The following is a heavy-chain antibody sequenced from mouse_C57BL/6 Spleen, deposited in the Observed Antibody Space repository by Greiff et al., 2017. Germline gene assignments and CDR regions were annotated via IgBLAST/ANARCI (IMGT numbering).Heavy chain of an antibody. Sequence: EVQRVESGGGLVKPGGSLKLSCAASGFTFSDYGMHWVRQAPGQGLEWVAYISRGSGTIDYADTVKGRFTISRDNAKTTLFLQMTSLRSEDAALYCCARPYGGRAWFACWGQGTLVTVSA. J-gene: IGHJ3*01. D-gene: IGHD1-1*02. CDR3: ARPYGGRAWFAC. CDR2: ISRGSGTI. V-gene: IGHV5-17*01. CDR1: GFTFSDYG.